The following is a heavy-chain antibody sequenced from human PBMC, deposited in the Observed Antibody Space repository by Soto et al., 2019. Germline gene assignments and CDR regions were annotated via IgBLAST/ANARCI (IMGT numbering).Heavy chain of an antibody. V-gene: IGHV3-9*01. D-gene: IGHD2-21*02. CDR3: AKDIDSYDHAFDI. CDR2: ISWNSGSI. J-gene: IGHJ3*02. CDR1: GFTFDDYA. Sequence: DVQLVESGGGLVQPGRSLRLSCAASGFTFDDYAMHWVRQAPGKGLEWVSGISWNSGSIGYADSVKGRFTISRDNAKNSLYLQMNSLRAEDTALYYCAKDIDSYDHAFDIWGQGTMVTVSS.